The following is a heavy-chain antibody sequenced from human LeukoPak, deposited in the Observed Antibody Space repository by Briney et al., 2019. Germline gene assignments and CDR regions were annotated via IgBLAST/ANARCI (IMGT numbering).Heavy chain of an antibody. D-gene: IGHD2-2*01. Sequence: SETLSLTCAVYGGSFSGYCWSWIRQPAGKGLEWVGEINHSGTTNYNPSLKSRVTISVDTSKNQCSQKPTSVTAADTAVYYRARRRAPRVLQDSVVVPAAMELNYWGQRTLVTVSS. CDR3: ARRRAPRVLQDSVVVPAAMELNY. CDR1: GGSFSGYC. CDR2: INHSGTT. V-gene: IGHV4-34*01. J-gene: IGHJ4*02.